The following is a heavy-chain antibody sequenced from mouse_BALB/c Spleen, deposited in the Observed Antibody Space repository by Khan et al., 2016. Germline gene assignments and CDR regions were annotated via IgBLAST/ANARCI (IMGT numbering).Heavy chain of an antibody. V-gene: IGHV1-9*01. CDR2: ILPGSGST. D-gene: IGHD4-1*01. Sequence: VQLKQSGAELMKPGASVKISCRATGYTFSSYWIEWIKQRPGHGLEWIGKILPGSGSTHYNENFKGKATFTADTSSNTVYMQLSSLTSEDSAVYYCARNWAVDYWGQGTTLTVSS. CDR1: GYTFSSYW. J-gene: IGHJ2*01. CDR3: ARNWAVDY.